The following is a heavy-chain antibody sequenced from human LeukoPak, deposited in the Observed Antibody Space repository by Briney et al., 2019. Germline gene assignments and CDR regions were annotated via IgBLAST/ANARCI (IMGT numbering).Heavy chain of an antibody. Sequence: PGGSLRLSCAVSGFTVSSNYMSWVRQAPGKGLEWVSVIYSGGSTYYADSVKGRFTISRDNSKNTLYLQMNSLRAEDTAVYYCARTGSSWYVEWFDPWGQGTLVTVSS. CDR2: IYSGGST. J-gene: IGHJ5*02. CDR3: ARTGSSWYVEWFDP. V-gene: IGHV3-53*01. D-gene: IGHD6-13*01. CDR1: GFTVSSNY.